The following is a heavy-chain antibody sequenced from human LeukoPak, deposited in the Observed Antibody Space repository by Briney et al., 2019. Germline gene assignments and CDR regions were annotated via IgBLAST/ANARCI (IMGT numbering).Heavy chain of an antibody. V-gene: IGHV4-4*02. J-gene: IGHJ5*02. D-gene: IGHD1-26*01. CDR1: GGSISSSDW. Sequence: PSETLSLTCAVSGGSISSSDWWSWVRQPPGKGLEWIGEIFHSGSPNYNPSLESRVTISIDKSKNQFSLKLSSVTAADTAMYYCARARGWFDPWGQGTLVTVSS. CDR2: IFHSGSP. CDR3: ARARGWFDP.